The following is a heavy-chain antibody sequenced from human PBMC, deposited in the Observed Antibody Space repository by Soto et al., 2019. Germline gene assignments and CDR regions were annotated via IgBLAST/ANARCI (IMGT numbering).Heavy chain of an antibody. V-gene: IGHV1-18*01. CDR1: GYTFTSYC. CDR2: ISAYNGNT. J-gene: IGHJ3*02. D-gene: IGHD3-16*02. CDR3: ARDYYDYIWGSYRPDAFDI. Sequence: EASVKVSCKASGYTFTSYCISWVRQAPGQGLEWMGWISAYNGNTNYAQKLQGRVTMTTDTSTSTAYMELRSLRSDDTAVYYCARDYYDYIWGSYRPDAFDIWGQGTMVT.